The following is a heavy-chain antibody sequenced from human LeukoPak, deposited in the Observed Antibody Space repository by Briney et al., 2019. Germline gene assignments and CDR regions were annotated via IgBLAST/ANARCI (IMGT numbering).Heavy chain of an antibody. Sequence: GGSLRLSCAGPGFTFSTYAMSWVRQAPGKGLEWVSAISGSGGSTYYADSVKGRFTISRDNSKNTLYLQMNSLRAEDTAVYYCAKDYPGGYDSLSYFDYWGQGTLVTVSS. V-gene: IGHV3-23*01. CDR2: ISGSGGST. J-gene: IGHJ4*02. CDR3: AKDYPGGYDSLSYFDY. D-gene: IGHD5-12*01. CDR1: GFTFSTYA.